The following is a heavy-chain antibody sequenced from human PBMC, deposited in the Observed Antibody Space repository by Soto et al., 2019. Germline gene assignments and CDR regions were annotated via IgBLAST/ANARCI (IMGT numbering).Heavy chain of an antibody. CDR2: ITWHSGTI. CDR3: AKEMITFGDFNYYYMDV. V-gene: IGHV3-9*01. CDR1: GFTFDQYT. D-gene: IGHD3-16*01. Sequence: EVQLVESGGGLVQPGRSLRLACAASGFTFDQYTMHWVRQAPGKGLAWVSSITWHSGTIGYADSVKGRFTISRDNAKNYLYLQMNSLRGEDTALYYCAKEMITFGDFNYYYMDVWGNGTTVTVSS. J-gene: IGHJ6*03.